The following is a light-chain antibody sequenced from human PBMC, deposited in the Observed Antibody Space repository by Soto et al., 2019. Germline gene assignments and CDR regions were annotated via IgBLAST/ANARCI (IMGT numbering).Light chain of an antibody. J-gene: IGKJ1*01. CDR3: QQFNNWPPWT. CDR2: DAY. CDR1: PTARSY. V-gene: IGKV3D-15*01. Sequence: EIVMTQSPPTLSVSPGERATLSCRASPTARSYLAWYQQKPGQAPRLLIYDAYNRATGIPDRFSGSGSGTEFTLTISGLQSDDFAVYYCQQFNNWPPWTFGQGTKVDIK.